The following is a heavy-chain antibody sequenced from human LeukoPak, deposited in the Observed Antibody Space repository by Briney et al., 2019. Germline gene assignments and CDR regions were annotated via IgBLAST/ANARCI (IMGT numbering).Heavy chain of an antibody. J-gene: IGHJ3*02. V-gene: IGHV3-15*01. CDR3: TGDGYNWHAFDI. CDR2: IKSKTDGGTT. Sequence: GGSLRLSCAASGFTFSNAWMSWVRQAPGKGLEWVGRIKSKTDGGTTDYAAPVKGRFTISRDDSKNTLYLQMHSLKTEDTAVYYCTGDGYNWHAFDIWGQGTMVTVSS. CDR1: GFTFSNAW. D-gene: IGHD5-24*01.